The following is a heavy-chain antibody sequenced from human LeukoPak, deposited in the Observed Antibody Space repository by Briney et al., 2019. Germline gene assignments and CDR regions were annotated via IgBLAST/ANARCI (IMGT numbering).Heavy chain of an antibody. CDR1: GFTFSSYE. D-gene: IGHD3-22*01. CDR3: AKDRSYYYDSSGYYDPLIY. CDR2: ISISGSTI. Sequence: GGSLRLSCAASGFTFSSYEMNWVRQAPGKGREWVSYISISGSTIHYADSVKGRFTISRDNAKNSLYLQMNSLRAEDTAVYYCAKDRSYYYDSSGYYDPLIYWGQGTLVTVSS. V-gene: IGHV3-48*03. J-gene: IGHJ4*02.